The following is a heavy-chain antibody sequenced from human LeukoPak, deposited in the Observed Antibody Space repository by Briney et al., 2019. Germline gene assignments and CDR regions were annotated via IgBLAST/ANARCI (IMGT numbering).Heavy chain of an antibody. D-gene: IGHD5-18*01. CDR3: ARPETTSMVPWFFDL. CDR1: GDSKSYY. J-gene: IGHJ2*01. CDR2: IYSSGTT. V-gene: IGHV4-39*01. Sequence: SETLSLTCTVSGDSKSYYWSWIRQPPGKGLEWIGTIYSSGTTYYTPSLKGRVTISVDMSKNQFSLKLHSVTAADTAVYYCARPETTSMVPWFFDLWGRGILVTVSS.